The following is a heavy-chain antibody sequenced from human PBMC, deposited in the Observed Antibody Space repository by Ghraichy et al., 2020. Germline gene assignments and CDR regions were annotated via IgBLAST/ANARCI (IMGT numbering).Heavy chain of an antibody. Sequence: GGSLRLSCEASGFTLSSYWMHWVRQAPGKGLVWVSRINSDGSSTNYADSVKGRFTVSRDNAKNTLYLQMNSLRAEDTAVYYCARGGNSYDNRGDNEIDPWGQGTLVTVSS. CDR1: GFTLSSYW. CDR3: ARGGNSYDNRGDNEIDP. J-gene: IGHJ5*02. CDR2: INSDGSST. D-gene: IGHD3-22*01. V-gene: IGHV3-74*01.